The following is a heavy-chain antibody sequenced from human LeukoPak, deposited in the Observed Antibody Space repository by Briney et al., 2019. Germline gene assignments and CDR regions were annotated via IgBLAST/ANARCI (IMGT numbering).Heavy chain of an antibody. CDR1: GFTFRSYS. CDR2: IGAGGTFT. D-gene: IGHD6-19*01. V-gene: IGHV3-23*01. CDR3: AKSYSSGWYYFDY. Sequence: PGGSLRLSCAASGFTFRSYSMNWVRQAPGKGLEWVSGIGAGGTFTYYADSVKGRFTISRDNSKNTLYLQMNSLRAEDTAVYYCAKSYSSGWYYFDYWGQGTLVTVSS. J-gene: IGHJ4*02.